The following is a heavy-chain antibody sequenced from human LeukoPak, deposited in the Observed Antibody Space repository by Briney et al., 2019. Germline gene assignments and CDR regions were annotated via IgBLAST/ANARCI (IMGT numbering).Heavy chain of an antibody. V-gene: IGHV4-34*01. CDR1: GASFSGFY. CDR3: VRETLDYYDSSGPLIDY. J-gene: IGHJ4*02. D-gene: IGHD3-22*01. Sequence: SETLSLTCGVNGASFSGFYWSWIRQPPGKGLEWIGEITHRGSTNYNPSLKSRVTISVDTSKDQFSLKLSSVTAADTAVYYCVRETLDYYDSSGPLIDYWGQGTLVTVSS. CDR2: ITHRGST.